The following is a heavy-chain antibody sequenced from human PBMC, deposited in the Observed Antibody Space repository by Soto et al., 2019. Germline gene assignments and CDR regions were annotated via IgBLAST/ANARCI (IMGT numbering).Heavy chain of an antibody. CDR2: IMPIFRTP. D-gene: IGHD3-3*02. V-gene: IGHV1-69*12. CDR1: GGTFSNSA. CDR3: ARDKDRAQLGGNYYCILDV. Sequence: QVQLEQSGAEVKKPGSSVKVSCKASGGTFSNSAISWVRQAPGQGLEWMGGIMPIFRTPDYAQKFQGRVTLTADESTSTAYRELSGLRSDDTAIYYCARDKDRAQLGGNYYCILDVWGQGTTVTVSS. J-gene: IGHJ6*02.